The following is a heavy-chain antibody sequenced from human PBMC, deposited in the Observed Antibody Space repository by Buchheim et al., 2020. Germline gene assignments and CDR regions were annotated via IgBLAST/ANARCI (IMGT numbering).Heavy chain of an antibody. Sequence: EVQLVESGGGLVQPGGSLRLSCAASGFTFSNFWMHWVRQTPGKGLVWVSRIDVDGSNTIYADSVKGRFTITRDNARNTLSLQMNSLRVEDSAVYYCVRDGRLFLSNAFDVWGQGT. J-gene: IGHJ3*01. V-gene: IGHV3-74*01. D-gene: IGHD2-21*01. CDR1: GFTFSNFW. CDR2: IDVDGSNT. CDR3: VRDGRLFLSNAFDV.